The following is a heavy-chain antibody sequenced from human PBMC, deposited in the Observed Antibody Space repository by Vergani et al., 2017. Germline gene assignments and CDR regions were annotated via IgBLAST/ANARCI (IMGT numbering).Heavy chain of an antibody. CDR2: MYHSGIT. CDR3: GRVADFYGLGSRLLDL. Sequence: QVRLQESGPGLVKPSETLSLTCSVSGGSMSGYYWSWIRQPPGKELEWIGYMYHSGITTYNPSLETRVTISGDTSKNQFSLKLNSVTAADTAVYYCGRVADFYGLGSRLLDLWGQGILVTVSS. V-gene: IGHV4-59*01. D-gene: IGHD3-10*01. CDR1: GGSMSGYY. J-gene: IGHJ5*02.